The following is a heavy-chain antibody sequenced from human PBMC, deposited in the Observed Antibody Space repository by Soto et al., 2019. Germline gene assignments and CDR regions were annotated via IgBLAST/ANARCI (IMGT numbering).Heavy chain of an antibody. Sequence: QVQLQESGPGLVKPSETLSLTCTVSGGSISSYYWSWIRQPPGKGLEWIGYIYYSGSTNYNPSLKGRVTISVATPKTQFSRRLSSVTAADTAVYYCARLRPAGIAAAGSYFDYWGQGTLVTVSS. CDR3: ARLRPAGIAAAGSYFDY. J-gene: IGHJ4*02. CDR1: GGSISSYY. V-gene: IGHV4-59*08. D-gene: IGHD6-13*01. CDR2: IYYSGST.